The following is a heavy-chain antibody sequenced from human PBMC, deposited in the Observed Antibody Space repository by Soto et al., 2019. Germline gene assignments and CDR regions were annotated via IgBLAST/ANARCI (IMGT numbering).Heavy chain of an antibody. CDR3: ARDHGGGITFE. V-gene: IGHV1-18*01. CDR1: GYTFTSYA. Sequence: QVQLVQSGAEVKKPGASVKVSCKTSGYTFTSYAISWVRLAPGQGLEWMGWISAYNGNTKYAQKLQGRVTMTTDTPTSTAYMDLRSLRSDDTAVYYCARDHGGGITFEWGQGTQVTVSS. CDR2: ISAYNGNT. D-gene: IGHD3-16*01. J-gene: IGHJ4*02.